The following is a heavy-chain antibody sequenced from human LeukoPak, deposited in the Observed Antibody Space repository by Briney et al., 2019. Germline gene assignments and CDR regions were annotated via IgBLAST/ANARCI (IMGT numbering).Heavy chain of an antibody. Sequence: PGGSLRLSCAPSGFTFRDYYINWIRQAQAKGLEWISYINSDGIINYSAASLKGRLTNSRANDQHSLDLQKSSLRSEETAVYYCWRDSRGAFGIWGQGTMVTVCS. CDR1: GFTFRDYY. J-gene: IGHJ3*02. CDR2: INSDGIIN. V-gene: IGHV3-11*01. CDR3: WRDSRGAFGI. D-gene: IGHD3-10*01.